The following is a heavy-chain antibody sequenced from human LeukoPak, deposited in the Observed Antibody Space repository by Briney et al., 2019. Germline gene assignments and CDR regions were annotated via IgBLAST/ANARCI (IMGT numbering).Heavy chain of an antibody. Sequence: PSETLSLTCTVSGFSVTTDSYCWGWIRQPPGKGLEWIGYDYCGGNTNYDPSLKRRVTISVDTSKNQFSLTLTSVTAADTAVYFCARDAFDIWGQGTMVTVSS. CDR1: GFSVTTDSYC. V-gene: IGHV4-61*01. CDR3: ARDAFDI. J-gene: IGHJ3*02. CDR2: DYCGGNT.